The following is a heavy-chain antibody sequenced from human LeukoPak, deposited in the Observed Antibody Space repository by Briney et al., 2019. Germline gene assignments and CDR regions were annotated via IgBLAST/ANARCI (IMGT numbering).Heavy chain of an antibody. CDR3: ARERRWYSSGRGAFDY. CDR1: GGSISSYY. J-gene: IGHJ4*02. V-gene: IGHV4-59*12. Sequence: SETLSLTCTVSGGSISSYYWSWLRQPPGKGLEWFGYIYYNGSTNYKPSLKSRVTISVDTSKNQFSLRLSSGTAADTAVYYCARERRWYSSGRGAFDYWGQGTLVTVSS. CDR2: IYYNGST. D-gene: IGHD6-19*01.